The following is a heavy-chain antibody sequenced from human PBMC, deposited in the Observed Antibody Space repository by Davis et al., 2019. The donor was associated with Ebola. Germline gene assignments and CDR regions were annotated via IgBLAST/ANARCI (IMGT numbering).Heavy chain of an antibody. Sequence: GESLKISCAASGFTFSDYYMSWIRQAPGKGLEWVSYISSSGSTIYYADSVEGRFTISRDNAKNSLYLQMNSLRAEETAVYYCARDNGHIGHDYWGQGTLVTVSS. V-gene: IGHV3-11*04. D-gene: IGHD2-21*01. CDR3: ARDNGHIGHDY. CDR2: ISSSGSTI. J-gene: IGHJ4*02. CDR1: GFTFSDYY.